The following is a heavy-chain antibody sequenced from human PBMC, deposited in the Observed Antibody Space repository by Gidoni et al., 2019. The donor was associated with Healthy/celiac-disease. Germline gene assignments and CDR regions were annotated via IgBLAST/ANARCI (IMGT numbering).Heavy chain of an antibody. CDR3: ARALFYYDSSGYYYSGAFDI. J-gene: IGHJ3*02. V-gene: IGHV3-11*06. CDR1: GFTFSDYY. Sequence: QVQLVESGGGLVKPGGSLRLSCAASGFTFSDYYMSWIRQAPGKGLEWVSYISSSSSYTNYADSVKGRFTISRDNAKNSLYLQMNSLRAEDTAVYYCARALFYYDSSGYYYSGAFDIWGQGTMVTVSS. CDR2: ISSSSSYT. D-gene: IGHD3-22*01.